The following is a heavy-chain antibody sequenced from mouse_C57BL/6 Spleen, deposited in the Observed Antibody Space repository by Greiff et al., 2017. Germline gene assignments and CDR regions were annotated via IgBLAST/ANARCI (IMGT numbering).Heavy chain of an antibody. CDR2: ISYDGSN. Sequence: EVKLMESGPGLVKPSQSLSLTCSVTGYSITSGYYWNWIRQFPGNQLEWMGYISYDGSNNYNPSLKNRISITRDTSHNQFFLKLNSVTTEDTAAYYCARDDSYSFDYWGQGTTLTVSS. J-gene: IGHJ2*01. CDR3: ARDDSYSFDY. CDR1: GYSITSGYY. D-gene: IGHD2-12*01. V-gene: IGHV3-6*01.